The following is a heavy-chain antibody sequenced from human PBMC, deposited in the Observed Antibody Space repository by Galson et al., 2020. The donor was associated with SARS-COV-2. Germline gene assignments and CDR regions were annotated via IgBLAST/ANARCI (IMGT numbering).Heavy chain of an antibody. CDR1: GFTFSNYD. Sequence: GGSLRLSCAASGFTFSNYDMTWVRQAPGKGLEWVSSISSSYRYIYYADSVKGRFTISRDNAKNSLFLQMNSLRVDDTAVYYCARDLPTQPGCWGQGTLVTVSS. J-gene: IGHJ4*02. CDR3: ARDLPTQPGC. CDR2: ISSSYRYI. D-gene: IGHD6-19*01. V-gene: IGHV3-21*01.